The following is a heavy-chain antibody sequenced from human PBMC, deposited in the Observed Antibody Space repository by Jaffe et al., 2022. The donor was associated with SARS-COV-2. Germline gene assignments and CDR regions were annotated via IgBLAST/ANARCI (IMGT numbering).Heavy chain of an antibody. Sequence: QVQLVQSGAEVKKPGASVKVSCKASGYTFTSYYMHWVRQAPGQGLEWMGIINPSGGSTSYAQKFQGRVTMTRDTSTSTVYMELSSLRSEDTAVYYCACGPGDYGDYGVPRGYYYYGMDVWGQGTTVTVSS. J-gene: IGHJ6*02. D-gene: IGHD4-17*01. V-gene: IGHV1-46*01. CDR2: INPSGGST. CDR1: GYTFTSYY. CDR3: ACGPGDYGDYGVPRGYYYYGMDV.